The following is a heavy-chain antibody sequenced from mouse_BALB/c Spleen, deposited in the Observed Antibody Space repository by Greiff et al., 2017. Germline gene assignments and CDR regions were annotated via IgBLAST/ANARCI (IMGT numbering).Heavy chain of an antibody. CDR1: GYSITSDYA. Sequence: VQLQQSGPGLVKPSQSLSLTCTVTGYSITSDYAWNWIRQFPGNKLEWMGYISYSGSTSYNPSLKSRISITRDTSKNQFFLQLNSVTTEDTATYYCAKMITTPFAYWGQGTLVTVSA. V-gene: IGHV3-2*02. CDR3: AKMITTPFAY. D-gene: IGHD2-4*01. CDR2: ISYSGST. J-gene: IGHJ3*01.